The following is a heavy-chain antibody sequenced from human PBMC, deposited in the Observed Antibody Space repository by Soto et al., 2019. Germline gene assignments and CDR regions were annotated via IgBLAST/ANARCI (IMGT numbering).Heavy chain of an antibody. V-gene: IGHV1-24*01. CDR2: FDPEDGET. D-gene: IGHD3-22*01. J-gene: IGHJ3*02. CDR3: ATVTYYYDSSHAFDI. CDR1: GYTLTELS. Sequence: ASVNVSCKVSGYTLTELSMHWVRQAPGKGLEWMGGFDPEDGETIYAQKFQGRVTMTEDTSTDTAYMELSSLRSEDTAVYYCATVTYYYDSSHAFDIWGQGTMVTVSS.